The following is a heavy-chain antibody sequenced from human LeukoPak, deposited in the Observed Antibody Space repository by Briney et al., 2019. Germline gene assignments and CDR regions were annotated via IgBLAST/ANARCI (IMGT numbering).Heavy chain of an antibody. CDR3: ASPYPYCSSTSCYGY. D-gene: IGHD2-2*01. V-gene: IGHV1-69*13. CDR2: IIPIFGTA. CDR1: GGTFSSYA. J-gene: IGHJ4*02. Sequence: SVEVSCKASGGTFSSYAISWVRQAPRQGLEWMGGIIPIFGTANYAQRFQGRVTITADESTSTAYMELSSLRSEDTAVYYCASPYPYCSSTSCYGYWGQGTLVTVSS.